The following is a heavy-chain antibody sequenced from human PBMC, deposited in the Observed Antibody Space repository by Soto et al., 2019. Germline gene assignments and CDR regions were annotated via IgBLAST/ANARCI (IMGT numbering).Heavy chain of an antibody. CDR3: ARGSWYCRSTSCPYLNKPKFQH. CDR2: INHSGST. J-gene: IGHJ1*01. CDR1: GGSFSGYY. Sequence: QVQLQQWGAGLLKLSETLSLTCAVYGGSFSGYYWSWIRQPPGKGLEWIGEINHSGSTNYNPSLKSRVTISVDTSKNQFSLKLSSVTGADTAVYYCARGSWYCRSTSCPYLNKPKFQHWGQGTLVTVSS. D-gene: IGHD2-2*01. V-gene: IGHV4-34*01.